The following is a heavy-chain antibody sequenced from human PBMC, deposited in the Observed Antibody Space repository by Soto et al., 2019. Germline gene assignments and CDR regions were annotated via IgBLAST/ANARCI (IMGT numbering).Heavy chain of an antibody. Sequence: QVQLQESGPGLVKPSETLSLTCAVSSGSISSSNWWSWVRQPPGKGLEWIGEIYHSGSANYNPSLKSRVTMSLDKSKNQLSLKLSSVTAADTAVYYCARYGDLSGSYWRSFDYWGQGTLVTVSS. CDR3: ARYGDLSGSYWRSFDY. V-gene: IGHV4-4*02. CDR1: SGSISSSNW. J-gene: IGHJ4*02. CDR2: IYHSGSA. D-gene: IGHD3-10*01.